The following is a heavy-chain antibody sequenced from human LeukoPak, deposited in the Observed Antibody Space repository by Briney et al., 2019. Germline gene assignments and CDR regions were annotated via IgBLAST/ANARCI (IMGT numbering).Heavy chain of an antibody. CDR3: ARVHCNNTSCCRVAPSNYFEY. CDR2: ISFDGSAK. Sequence: GGSLRLSCTASGFTFSDYAMHWVRQAPGKGLEWVAVISFDGSAKYYVESATGRFVISREGRFTISRDNSKNTLYLQLNSLRPEDTAMYYCARVHCNNTSCCRVAPSNYFEYWGRGALVTVSS. V-gene: IGHV3-30*04. CDR1: GFTFSDYA. J-gene: IGHJ4*02. D-gene: IGHD2-2*01.